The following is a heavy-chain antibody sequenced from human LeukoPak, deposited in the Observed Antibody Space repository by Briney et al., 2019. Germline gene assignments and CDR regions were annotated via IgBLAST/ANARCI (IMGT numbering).Heavy chain of an antibody. D-gene: IGHD3-10*01. Sequence: PGGSLRLSCAASGFTFDDYAMHWVRQAPGKGLEWVSGISWNSGSIGYADSVKGRFTISRDNAKNSLYLQMNSLRAEDTALYYCAKGIGELLPYGMDVWGQGTTVTVSS. CDR3: AKGIGELLPYGMDV. J-gene: IGHJ6*02. CDR2: ISWNSGSI. V-gene: IGHV3-9*01. CDR1: GFTFDDYA.